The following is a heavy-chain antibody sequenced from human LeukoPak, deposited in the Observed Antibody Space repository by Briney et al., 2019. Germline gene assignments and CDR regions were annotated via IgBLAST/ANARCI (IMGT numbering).Heavy chain of an antibody. J-gene: IGHJ4*02. CDR2: INPSGDNT. CDR1: GYTFTSYY. V-gene: IGHV1-46*01. D-gene: IGHD5-24*01. CDR3: ARGRTNGFNTFDY. Sequence: ASVTVSCTASGYTFTSYYMHWVRQAPGQGLEWMAIINPSGDNTNYAQKFQGRVTMTRDTPTSTVYMEVSSLRSDDTAVYYCARGRTNGFNTFDYWGPGTLVTVSS.